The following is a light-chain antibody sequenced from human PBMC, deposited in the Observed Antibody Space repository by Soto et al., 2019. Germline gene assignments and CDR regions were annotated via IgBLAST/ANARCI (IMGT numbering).Light chain of an antibody. CDR2: AAS. J-gene: IGKJ3*01. CDR1: QGISSY. V-gene: IGKV1-9*01. Sequence: DIQLTQSPSFLSASVGDRVTITCRASQGISSYLAWYQQKPGKAPKLLIYAASTLQSGLPSRFSGSGSGTEFPLTISRLQPEDFATYYCQQLNNYPPFTFGPGTKVHIK. CDR3: QQLNNYPPFT.